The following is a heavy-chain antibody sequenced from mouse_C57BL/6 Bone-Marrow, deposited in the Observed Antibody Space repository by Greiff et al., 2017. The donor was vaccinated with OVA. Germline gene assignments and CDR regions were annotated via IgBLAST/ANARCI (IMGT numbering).Heavy chain of an antibody. CDR3: ARGDYYGSSTGY. V-gene: IGHV1-55*01. Sequence: QVQLQQPGAELVKPGASVKLSCKASGYTFTSYWITWVKQRPGQGLEWIGDIYPGSGSTNYNEKFKSKATLTVDTSSSTAYMQLSSLTSEDSAVYYCARGDYYGSSTGYWGQGTTLTVSS. CDR2: IYPGSGST. D-gene: IGHD1-1*01. CDR1: GYTFTSYW. J-gene: IGHJ2*01.